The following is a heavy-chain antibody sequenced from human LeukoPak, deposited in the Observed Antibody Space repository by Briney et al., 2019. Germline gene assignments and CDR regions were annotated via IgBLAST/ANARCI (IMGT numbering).Heavy chain of an antibody. Sequence: SGTLSLTCALSGDSIRSGGYSWGCVRQHPGTGMEWIGYMYYGGTLHSNPSLKTRFTMSIDRSKNQFSLRLSSVTAADTAVYYCARAGGDTVPSYFDYWGQGTLVTVSS. D-gene: IGHD2-21*02. CDR2: MYYGGTL. CDR3: ARAGGDTVPSYFDY. J-gene: IGHJ4*02. V-gene: IGHV4-31*11. CDR1: GDSIRSGGYS.